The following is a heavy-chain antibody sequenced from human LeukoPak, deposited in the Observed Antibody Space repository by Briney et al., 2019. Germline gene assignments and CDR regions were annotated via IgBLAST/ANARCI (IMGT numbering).Heavy chain of an antibody. V-gene: IGHV3-48*04. D-gene: IGHD2-15*01. CDR3: ARDYCSGPKCYFIDY. J-gene: IGHJ4*02. CDR1: GFTVSNYS. CDR2: ITSSSTV. Sequence: GGSLRLSCAASGFTVSNYSMNWVRQAPGKGLEWVSYITSSSTVYYAGSVKGRFTISRDNAKNSLFLQMNSLRAEDTAVYYCARDYCSGPKCYFIDYWGQGALVTVSS.